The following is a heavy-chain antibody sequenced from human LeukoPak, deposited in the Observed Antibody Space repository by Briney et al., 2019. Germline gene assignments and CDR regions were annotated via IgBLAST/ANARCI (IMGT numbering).Heavy chain of an antibody. Sequence: SETLSLTCTVSGYSISSGYYWGWIRQPSGKGLEWIGSIYHSGSTYYNPSLKSRVTISVDTSKNQFSLKLSSVTAADTAVYYCAREPPYYLDAFDIWGQGTMVTVSS. CDR2: IYHSGST. D-gene: IGHD1-26*01. CDR1: GYSISSGYY. J-gene: IGHJ3*02. V-gene: IGHV4-38-2*02. CDR3: AREPPYYLDAFDI.